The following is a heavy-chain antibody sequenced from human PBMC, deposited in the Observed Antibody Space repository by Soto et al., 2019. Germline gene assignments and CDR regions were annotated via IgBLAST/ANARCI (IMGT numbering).Heavy chain of an antibody. CDR1: GGSFNANY. J-gene: IGHJ4*02. CDR2: VYYTGKT. D-gene: IGHD6-13*01. Sequence: SETLSLTYAVSGGSFNANYWSWVRQLPGKGLEWIGEVYYTGKTNYNPSLKSRLTVSADTSKNQFSLKLTSVTAADTAVYYCASARWDYWAQGTLVTVSS. V-gene: IGHV4-34*01. CDR3: ASARWDY.